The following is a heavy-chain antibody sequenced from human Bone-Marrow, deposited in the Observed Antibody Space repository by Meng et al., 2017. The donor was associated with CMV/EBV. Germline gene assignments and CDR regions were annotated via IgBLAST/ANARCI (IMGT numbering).Heavy chain of an antibody. D-gene: IGHD6-13*01. J-gene: IGHJ5*02. CDR3: ARGYYSSSFNWFDP. CDR1: GGSFSGYY. V-gene: IGHV4-34*01. CDR2: INHSGST. Sequence: QVQLQQWGAGLLKPSETLSLTSAVYGGSFSGYYWSWIRQPPGKGLEWIGEINHSGSTNYNPSLKSRVTISVDTSKNQFSLKLSSVTAADTAVYYCARGYYSSSFNWFDPWGQGTLVTVSS.